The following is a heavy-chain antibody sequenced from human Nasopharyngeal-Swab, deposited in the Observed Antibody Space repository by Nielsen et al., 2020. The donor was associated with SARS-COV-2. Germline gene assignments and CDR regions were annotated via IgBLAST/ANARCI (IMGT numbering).Heavy chain of an antibody. CDR1: GFTFSSYD. Sequence: GESLKISCAASGFTFSSYDMHWVRQATGKGLEWVSAIGTAGDTYYPGSVKGRFTISRDNAKNSLSLQMNSLRAEDTAVYYCARYCSTTSCPRGFDYWGQGTLVTVSS. CDR3: ARYCSTTSCPRGFDY. J-gene: IGHJ4*02. D-gene: IGHD2-2*01. CDR2: IGTAGDT. V-gene: IGHV3-13*01.